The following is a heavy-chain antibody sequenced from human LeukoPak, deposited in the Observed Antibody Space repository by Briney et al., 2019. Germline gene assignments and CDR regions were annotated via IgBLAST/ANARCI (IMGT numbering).Heavy chain of an antibody. J-gene: IGHJ4*02. D-gene: IGHD2-8*01. V-gene: IGHV1-69*13. CDR3: ASGSMTALHASFDY. CDR1: GGTFSSYA. CDR2: IIPIFGTA. Sequence: LVKVSCKASGGTFSSYAISWVRQAPGQGLEWMGGIIPIFGTANYAQKFQGRVTITADESTSTAYMELSSLRSEDTAVYYCASGSMTALHASFDYWGQGTLVTVSS.